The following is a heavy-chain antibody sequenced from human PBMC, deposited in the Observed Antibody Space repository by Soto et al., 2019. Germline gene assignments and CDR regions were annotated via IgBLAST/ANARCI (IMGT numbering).Heavy chain of an antibody. CDR3: ARELDIVATPDPYYFDY. D-gene: IGHD5-12*01. Sequence: GASVKVSCKASGYTFTSYDINWVRQATGQGLEWMGWINPNSGGTNYAQKFQGRVTMTRDTSISTAYMELSRLRSDDTAVYYCARELDIVATPDPYYFDYWGQGTLVTVSS. CDR2: INPNSGGT. CDR1: GYTFTSYD. J-gene: IGHJ4*02. V-gene: IGHV1-2*02.